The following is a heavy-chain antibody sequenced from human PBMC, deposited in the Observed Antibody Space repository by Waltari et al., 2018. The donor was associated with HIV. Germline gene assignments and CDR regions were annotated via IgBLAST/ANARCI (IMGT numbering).Heavy chain of an antibody. J-gene: IGHJ4*02. D-gene: IGHD6-19*01. Sequence: VQMLESGGDLVQPGGSLRLSCAVSGPNFATSGLDLFRKAPGKGLEWMSAITSSGGRTYYAESVKGRFIISRDNSKKTVTLQLKNLRLGDTAMYYCATCNIGSGWYLKSPIRIWGQGTLVTVS. CDR2: ITSSGGRT. V-gene: IGHV3-23*01. CDR1: GPNFATSG. CDR3: ATCNIGSGWYLKSPIRI.